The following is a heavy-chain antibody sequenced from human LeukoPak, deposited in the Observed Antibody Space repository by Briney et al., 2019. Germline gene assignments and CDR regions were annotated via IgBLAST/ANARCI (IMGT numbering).Heavy chain of an antibody. J-gene: IGHJ4*02. Sequence: GGSLRLSCAASGFTFSNFWMRWLRQAPGKGLEWVADIKEDGSTILFVDSMRGRFTISRDNAKNSLYLHMNSLRVEDTGVYYCVRDPGWGAIDYWGRGILVAVTS. CDR3: VRDPGWGAIDY. D-gene: IGHD7-27*01. V-gene: IGHV3-7*01. CDR1: GFTFSNFW. CDR2: IKEDGSTI.